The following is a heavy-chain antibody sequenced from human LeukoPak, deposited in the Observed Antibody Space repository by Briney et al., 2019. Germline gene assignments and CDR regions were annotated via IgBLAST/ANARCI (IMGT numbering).Heavy chain of an antibody. D-gene: IGHD6-19*01. J-gene: IGHJ4*02. Sequence: GGSLRLSCAASGFSFSSYGIHWVRQAPGKGLEWVAIIRNDGSNKYADSVKGRFTISRDNSQNTLYLQMNNLRTEDTAVYFCARDSTGYSSVFDYWGQGTMVTVSS. CDR3: ARDSTGYSSVFDY. CDR2: IRNDGSNK. CDR1: GFSFSSYG. V-gene: IGHV3-30*02.